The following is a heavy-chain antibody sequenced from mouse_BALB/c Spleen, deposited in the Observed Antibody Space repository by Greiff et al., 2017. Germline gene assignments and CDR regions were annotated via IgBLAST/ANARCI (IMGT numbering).Heavy chain of an antibody. CDR2: INPSNGGT. CDR1: GYTFTSYY. D-gene: IGHD1-1*01. J-gene: IGHJ4*01. Sequence: QVQLQQSGAELVKPGASVKLSCKASGYTFTSYYMYWVKQRPGQGLEWIGEINPSNGGTNFNEKFKSKATLTVDKSSSTAYMQLSSLTSEDSAVYYCTRGIYYYGSRAKNYAMDYWGQGTSVTVSS. V-gene: IGHV1S81*02. CDR3: TRGIYYYGSRAKNYAMDY.